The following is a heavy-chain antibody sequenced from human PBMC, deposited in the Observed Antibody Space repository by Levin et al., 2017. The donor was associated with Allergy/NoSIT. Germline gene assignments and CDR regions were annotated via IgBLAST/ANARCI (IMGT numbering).Heavy chain of an antibody. Sequence: GESLKISCAASGFTFSSYAMHWVRQAPGKGLEWVAVISYDGSNKYYADSVKGRFTISRDNSKNTLYLQMNSLRAEDTAVYYCARNRFWLEYYFDYWGQGTLVTVSS. CDR3: ARNRFWLEYYFDY. CDR1: GFTFSSYA. D-gene: IGHD3-3*01. J-gene: IGHJ4*02. CDR2: ISYDGSNK. V-gene: IGHV3-30*04.